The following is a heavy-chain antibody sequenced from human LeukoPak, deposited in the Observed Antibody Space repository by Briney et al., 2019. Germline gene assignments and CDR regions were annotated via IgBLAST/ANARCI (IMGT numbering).Heavy chain of an antibody. Sequence: SETLSLTCAVYGGSFSGYYWSWIRQPPGKGLEWIGEINHSGSTNYNPSLKSRVTISVDTSKNQFSLKLSSVTAADTAVYYCASHRSGRTTFDIWGQGTMVTVSS. J-gene: IGHJ3*02. D-gene: IGHD2-15*01. V-gene: IGHV4-34*01. CDR3: ASHRSGRTTFDI. CDR1: GGSFSGYY. CDR2: INHSGST.